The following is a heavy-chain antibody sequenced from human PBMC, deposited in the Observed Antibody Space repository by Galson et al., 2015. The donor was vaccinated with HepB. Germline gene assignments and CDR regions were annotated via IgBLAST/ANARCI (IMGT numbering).Heavy chain of an antibody. J-gene: IGHJ6*03. Sequence: SLRLSCAASGFTFSSYAMYWVRQAPGKGLEWVSAISGSGATKYYADSVKGRFTVSRDNSKNTLYLQMNSLGAEDTAIYYCAKDGVKIFWSASIYFYYMDVWGKGTTVTVSS. D-gene: IGHD3-3*01. CDR1: GFTFSSYA. V-gene: IGHV3-23*01. CDR2: ISGSGATK. CDR3: AKDGVKIFWSASIYFYYMDV.